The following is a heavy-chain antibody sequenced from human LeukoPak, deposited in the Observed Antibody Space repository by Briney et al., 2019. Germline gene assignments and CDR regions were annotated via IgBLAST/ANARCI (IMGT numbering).Heavy chain of an antibody. D-gene: IGHD2-15*01. CDR1: GPTVSSNY. Sequence: PGGSLRPSRAASGPTVSSNYMSSVRHAPGRGLEWVSVIYIGGRTSYATSVKGRFTISRDNSKNTLYLQMNSLRAEDTAVYYCARDRARRYCSGGSCYSGYYGMDVWGQGTTVTASS. V-gene: IGHV3-66*01. CDR2: IYIGGRT. J-gene: IGHJ6*02. CDR3: ARDRARRYCSGGSCYSGYYGMDV.